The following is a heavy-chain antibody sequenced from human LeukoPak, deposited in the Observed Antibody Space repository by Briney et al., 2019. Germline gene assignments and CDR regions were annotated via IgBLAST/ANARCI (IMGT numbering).Heavy chain of an antibody. J-gene: IGHJ6*03. CDR2: IFTSGIT. V-gene: IGHV4-4*07. CDR1: GGSISIYY. D-gene: IGHD3-10*01. Sequence: PSETLSLTCTVSGGSISIYYWNWIRQPAGKGLEWIGRIFTSGITNYDPSLKSRVTMSVDTSKNQFSLNLSSVTAAETAVYYCARESSGNYYNPLGYMDVWGKGTTVTVSS. CDR3: ARESSGNYYNPLGYMDV.